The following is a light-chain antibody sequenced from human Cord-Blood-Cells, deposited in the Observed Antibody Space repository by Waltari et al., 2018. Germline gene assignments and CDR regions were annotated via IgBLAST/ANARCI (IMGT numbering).Light chain of an antibody. V-gene: IGKV3-11*01. CDR2: EAS. J-gene: IGKJ4*01. CDR3: QQRSNWLT. CDR1: QSVSSY. Sequence: IALTQSPDTLSLSPGVSASPSCRASQSVSSYLACYQQKPGQAPRLLIDEASNRSTGIPARFSGSGSGTDFTLTISSLEPEDFAVYYCQQRSNWLTFGGGTKVEIK.